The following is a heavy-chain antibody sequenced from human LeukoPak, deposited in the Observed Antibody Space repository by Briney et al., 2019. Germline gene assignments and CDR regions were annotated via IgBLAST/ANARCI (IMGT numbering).Heavy chain of an antibody. V-gene: IGHV3-23*01. D-gene: IGHD4/OR15-4a*01. J-gene: IGHJ5*02. Sequence: GGPLRLSCAASGFTFSTYWMSWVRKAPGRGLEWVSSISGSGSGGSTYYADSVKGRFTISRDNAKNSLYLQMNSLRAEETAVYYCARDFGARGWFDPWGQGTLVTVSS. CDR2: ISGSGSGGST. CDR3: ARDFGARGWFDP. CDR1: GFTFSTYW.